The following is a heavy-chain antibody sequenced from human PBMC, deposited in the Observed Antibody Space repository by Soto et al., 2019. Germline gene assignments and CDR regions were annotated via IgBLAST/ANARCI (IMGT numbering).Heavy chain of an antibody. CDR2: INGYNGNT. CDR3: AREGDYPYYYYGMDV. Sequence: QVQLVQSGAEVKKPGASVKVSCKASGYTFTRYGITWVRQARGQGLEWMGWINGYNGNTKYAQKLQGRVTMTTDTSTSTAYMELRSLTSDDTAVYYCAREGDYPYYYYGMDVWGQGTTVTVS. D-gene: IGHD4-17*01. J-gene: IGHJ6*02. CDR1: GYTFTRYG. V-gene: IGHV1-18*01.